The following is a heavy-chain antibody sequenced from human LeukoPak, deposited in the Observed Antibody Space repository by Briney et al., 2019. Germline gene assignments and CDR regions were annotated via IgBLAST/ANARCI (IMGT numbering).Heavy chain of an antibody. V-gene: IGHV3-33*01. CDR3: ARDRELRYVDY. CDR1: GFSFRSYG. D-gene: IGHD3-9*01. Sequence: PGVALRLSCAASGFSFRSYGMHWVRQAPGKGLEWVAFIWYDGTNKYYADSVRGRFTISRDNSENTLYLQMNSLRAEDTAVYYCARDRELRYVDYWGQGSLVTGSP. CDR2: IWYDGTNK. J-gene: IGHJ4*02.